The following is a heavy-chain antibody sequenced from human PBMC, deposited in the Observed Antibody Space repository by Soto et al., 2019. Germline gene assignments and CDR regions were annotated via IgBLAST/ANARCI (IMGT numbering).Heavy chain of an antibody. CDR1: GGSISNYY. V-gene: IGHV4-59*01. CDR2: IYHSGTT. CDR3: GRGGYRTLAWFDP. J-gene: IGHJ5*02. Sequence: SETLSLTCTVSGGSISNYYWSLIRQSPGKGLEWIANIYHSGTTNYNLSLKGRVSISIDSSKNQVSLRLKSVTAADTAVYYCGRGGYRTLAWFDPWGQGTLVTVSS. D-gene: IGHD5-18*01.